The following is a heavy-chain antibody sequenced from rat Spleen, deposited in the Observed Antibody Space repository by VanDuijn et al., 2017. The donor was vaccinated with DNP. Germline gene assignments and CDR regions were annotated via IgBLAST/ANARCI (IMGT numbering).Heavy chain of an antibody. CDR1: GFTFSDYY. CDR3: ARGVYYYSATYWYFDF. D-gene: IGHD1-1*01. J-gene: IGHJ1*01. V-gene: IGHV5-22*01. Sequence: EVQLVESGGGLVQPGRSLKLSCAASGFTFSDYYMAWVRQAPKKGLELVAAISYEGSSTYYGDSVKGRFTISRDNVKTTLYLQMNSLRSEATATYYCARGVYYYSATYWYFDFWGPGTMVTVSS. CDR2: ISYEGSST.